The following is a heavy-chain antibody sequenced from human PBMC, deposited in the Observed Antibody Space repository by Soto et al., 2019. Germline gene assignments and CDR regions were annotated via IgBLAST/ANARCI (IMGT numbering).Heavy chain of an antibody. CDR3: ARHTGLRYFDWLLDFDY. V-gene: IGHV1-46*01. D-gene: IGHD3-9*01. J-gene: IGHJ4*02. Sequence: GASVKVSCKASGYTFTSYYMHWVRQAPGQGLEWMGIINPSGGSTSYAQKFQGRVTMTTDTSTSTAYMELSSLRSDDTAVYYCARHTGLRYFDWLLDFDYWGQGTLVTVSS. CDR2: INPSGGST. CDR1: GYTFTSYY.